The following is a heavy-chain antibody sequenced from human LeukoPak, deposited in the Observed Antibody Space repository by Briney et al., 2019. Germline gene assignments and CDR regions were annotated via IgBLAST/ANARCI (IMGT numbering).Heavy chain of an antibody. J-gene: IGHJ4*02. Sequence: PVGSLRLSCAASGVSFDDYGISWVRQAPGKGLERVSGINWIVGTTGYADSVKGRFTISRANAKHTLYLKMNTVSAEDTALYYCARCMEGECYDSFDTWGQGTLVTVSS. CDR2: INWIVGTT. D-gene: IGHD2-8*01. CDR3: ARCMEGECYDSFDT. V-gene: IGHV3-20*04. CDR1: GVSFDDYG.